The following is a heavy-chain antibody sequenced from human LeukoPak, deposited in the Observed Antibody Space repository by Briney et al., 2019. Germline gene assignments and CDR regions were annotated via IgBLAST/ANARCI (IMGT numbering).Heavy chain of an antibody. CDR3: ARYIVVVPAAKPSYYYGMDV. Sequence: SETLSLTCAVYGGSFSGYYWSWIRQPPGKGLEWIGEINHSGSTNYNPSLKSRVTISVDTSKNQFSLKLSSVTAADTAVYYCARYIVVVPAAKPSYYYGMDVWGKGTTVTVSS. J-gene: IGHJ6*04. D-gene: IGHD2-2*01. V-gene: IGHV4-34*01. CDR1: GGSFSGYY. CDR2: INHSGST.